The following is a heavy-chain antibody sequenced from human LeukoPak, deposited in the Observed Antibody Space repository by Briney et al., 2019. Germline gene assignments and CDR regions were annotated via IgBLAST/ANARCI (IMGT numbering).Heavy chain of an antibody. Sequence: PGGSLRLSCAASGFTFSSYEMNWVRQAPGKGLEWVSYISGSGSTIYYADSLKGRFTISRDNAKNSLYLQMNSLRAEDTAVYYCARDLYDTSGYYYDYWGQGTLVTVSS. CDR2: ISGSGSTI. D-gene: IGHD3-22*01. J-gene: IGHJ4*02. V-gene: IGHV3-48*03. CDR3: ARDLYDTSGYYYDY. CDR1: GFTFSSYE.